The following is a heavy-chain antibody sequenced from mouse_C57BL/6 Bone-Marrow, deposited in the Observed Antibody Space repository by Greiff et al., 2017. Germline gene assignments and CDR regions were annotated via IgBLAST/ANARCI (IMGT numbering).Heavy chain of an antibody. CDR1: GFTFSSYG. CDR2: ISSGGSYT. CDR3: ARHDDGYFDY. J-gene: IGHJ2*01. Sequence: EVKLVESGADLVKPGGSLKLSCAASGFTFSSYGMSWVRQTPDKRLEWVATISSGGSYTYYPDSVKGRFTISRDNAKNTLYLQMSSLKSEDTAMYYCARHDDGYFDYWGQGTTLTVSS. V-gene: IGHV5-6*01. D-gene: IGHD2-3*01.